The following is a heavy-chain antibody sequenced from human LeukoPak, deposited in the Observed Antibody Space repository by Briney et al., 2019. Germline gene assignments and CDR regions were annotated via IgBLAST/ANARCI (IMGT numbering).Heavy chain of an antibody. J-gene: IGHJ3*02. Sequence: GGSLRLSCAASGFTFSSYSMNWVRQAPGKGLEWVSSISSSSSYIYYADSVKGRFTISRDNAKNSLYLQMNSPRAEDTAVYYCARARWELLHDAFDIWGQGTMVTASS. D-gene: IGHD1-26*01. V-gene: IGHV3-21*01. CDR1: GFTFSSYS. CDR3: ARARWELLHDAFDI. CDR2: ISSSSSYI.